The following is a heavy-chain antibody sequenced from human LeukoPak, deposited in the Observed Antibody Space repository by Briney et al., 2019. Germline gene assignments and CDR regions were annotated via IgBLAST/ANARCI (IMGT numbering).Heavy chain of an antibody. D-gene: IGHD3-10*01. V-gene: IGHV4-38-2*02. CDR3: ATDRGVRGEMDY. J-gene: IGHJ4*02. Sequence: SESLSLTCAVSGYSINSGYYWCCSRQPPGKGVEWFGSIYHSNTTYYNPCLESRVTISVDTSKNQVSLRLRSVTPADTAVYYCATDRGVRGEMDYWGGRTLVTVPS. CDR1: GYSINSGYY. CDR2: IYHSNTT.